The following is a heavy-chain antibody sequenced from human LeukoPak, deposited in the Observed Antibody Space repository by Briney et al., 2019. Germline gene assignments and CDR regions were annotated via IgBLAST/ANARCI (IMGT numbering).Heavy chain of an antibody. J-gene: IGHJ3*02. CDR1: GYTFTGHY. V-gene: IGHV1-2*02. Sequence: ASVKVSCKASGYTFTGHYIHWVRQAPGQGLEWMGWINPNSGGTNYAQKFQGRVTMTRDTSISTAYMELSRLRSDDTAVYYCASLPTVVTPFEWWGNNDAFDIWGQGTMVTVSS. D-gene: IGHD4-23*01. CDR2: INPNSGGT. CDR3: ASLPTVVTPFEWWGNNDAFDI.